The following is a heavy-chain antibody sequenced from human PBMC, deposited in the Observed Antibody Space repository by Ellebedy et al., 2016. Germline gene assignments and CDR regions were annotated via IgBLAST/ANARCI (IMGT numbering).Heavy chain of an antibody. Sequence: GESLKISXAASGFTFSSYWMSWVRQAPGKGLEWVANIKQDGSEKYYVDSVKGRFTISRDNAKNSLYLQMNSLRAEDTAVYYCARETHYYGSGSYNTAFDIWGQGTMVTVSS. D-gene: IGHD3-10*01. CDR1: GFTFSSYW. CDR2: IKQDGSEK. CDR3: ARETHYYGSGSYNTAFDI. J-gene: IGHJ3*02. V-gene: IGHV3-7*01.